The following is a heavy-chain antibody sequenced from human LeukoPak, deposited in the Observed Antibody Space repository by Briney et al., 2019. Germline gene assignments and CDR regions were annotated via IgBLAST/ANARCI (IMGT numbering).Heavy chain of an antibody. Sequence: GGSLRLSCAASGFTFSSYWMHWVRHAPGKGLVWVSRINSDGSSTSYADSVKGRFTISRDNAKNTLYLQMNSLRAEDTAVYYCARGGTALGYYDSSGYSYWGQGTLVTVSS. D-gene: IGHD3-22*01. CDR1: GFTFSSYW. CDR2: INSDGSST. CDR3: ARGGTALGYYDSSGYSY. V-gene: IGHV3-74*01. J-gene: IGHJ4*02.